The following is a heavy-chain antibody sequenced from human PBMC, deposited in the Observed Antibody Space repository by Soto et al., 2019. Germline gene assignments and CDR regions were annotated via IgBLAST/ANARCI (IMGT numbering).Heavy chain of an antibody. V-gene: IGHV3-53*01. CDR3: AREKGIAAAGTLHYYYYYGMDV. CDR1: GFTVSSNY. J-gene: IGHJ6*02. D-gene: IGHD6-13*01. Sequence: GGSLRLSFAASGFTVSSNYMSWVRQAPGKGLEWVSVIYSGGSTYYADSVKGRFTISRDNSKNTLHLQMNSLRAEDTAVYYCAREKGIAAAGTLHYYYYYGMDVWGQGTTVTVSS. CDR2: IYSGGST.